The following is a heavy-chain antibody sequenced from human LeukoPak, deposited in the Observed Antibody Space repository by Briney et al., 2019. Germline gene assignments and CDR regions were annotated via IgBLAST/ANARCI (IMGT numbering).Heavy chain of an antibody. D-gene: IGHD3-10*02. CDR1: GFTFNTFW. Sequence: GGSLRLSCAASGFTFNTFWMSWVRQAPGKGLEWVSVIYSGGSTYYADSVKGRFTISRDNSKNTLYLQMNSLRAEDTAVYYCAELGITMIGGVWGKGTTVTISS. CDR3: AELGITMIGGV. CDR2: IYSGGST. V-gene: IGHV3-66*01. J-gene: IGHJ6*04.